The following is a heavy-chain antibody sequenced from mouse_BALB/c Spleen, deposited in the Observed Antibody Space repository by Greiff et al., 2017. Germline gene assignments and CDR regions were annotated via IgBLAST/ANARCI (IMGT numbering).Heavy chain of an antibody. J-gene: IGHJ2*01. V-gene: IGHV5-6-3*01. Sequence: EVMLVESGGGLVQPGGSLKLSCAASGFTFSSYGMSWVRQTPDKRLELVATINSNGGSTYYPDSVKGRFTISRDNAKNTLYLQMSSLKSEDTAMYYCARDRSTATRYFDYWGQGTTLTVSS. CDR2: INSNGGST. CDR1: GFTFSSYG. D-gene: IGHD1-2*01. CDR3: ARDRSTATRYFDY.